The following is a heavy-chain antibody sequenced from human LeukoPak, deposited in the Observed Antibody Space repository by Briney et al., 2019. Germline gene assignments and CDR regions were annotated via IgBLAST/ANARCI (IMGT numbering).Heavy chain of an antibody. CDR2: IRYDGSNK. CDR3: ARLPPEIAVAVPFDY. D-gene: IGHD6-19*01. Sequence: GGSLRLSCAASGFTFSSYGMHWVRQAPGKGPEWVAFIRYDGSNKYYADSVKGRFTISRDNSKNTLYLQMNSLRAEDTAVYYCARLPPEIAVAVPFDYWGQGTLVTVSS. J-gene: IGHJ4*02. V-gene: IGHV3-30*02. CDR1: GFTFSSYG.